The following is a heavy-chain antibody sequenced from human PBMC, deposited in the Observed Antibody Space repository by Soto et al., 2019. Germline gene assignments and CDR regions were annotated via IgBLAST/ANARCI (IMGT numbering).Heavy chain of an antibody. D-gene: IGHD2-8*02. J-gene: IGHJ4*02. Sequence: PSETLSLTCAVYGGSFSGYYWTWIRQPPGTGLEWIGEINHSGSTNYNPSLESRVTISVDTSKNQYSLKQTSVTAADTAVYYCARDKITGLFDYWGQGTLVTVSS. CDR1: GGSFSGYY. V-gene: IGHV4-34*01. CDR2: INHSGST. CDR3: ARDKITGLFDY.